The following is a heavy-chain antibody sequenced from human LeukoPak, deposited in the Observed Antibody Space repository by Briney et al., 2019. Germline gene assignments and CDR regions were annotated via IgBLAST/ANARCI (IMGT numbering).Heavy chain of an antibody. CDR1: GGSFGGYY. CDR3: ARVYGSGSYYNIDY. D-gene: IGHD3-10*01. J-gene: IGHJ4*02. V-gene: IGHV4-34*01. CDR2: INDSGST. Sequence: SETLSLTCAVYGGSFGGYYWSWVRQPPGKGLEWIGEINDSGSTNYIPSLKSRVTISVDRSKNQFSLKLSSVTAADTAVYYCARVYGSGSYYNIDYWGQGTLVTVPS.